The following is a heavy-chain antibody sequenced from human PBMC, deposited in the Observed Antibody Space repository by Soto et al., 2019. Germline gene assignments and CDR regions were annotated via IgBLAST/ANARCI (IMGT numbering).Heavy chain of an antibody. Sequence: PLEGSLRLSCAASGFTFTGSWMNWVRQAPGKGLEWVANIKQDGSEKYYVDSVKGRFTISRDNAKNSLYLQMNSLRAEDTAIYYCTRISRSEVGDFWGQGTLVTVSS. CDR1: GFTFTGSW. D-gene: IGHD2-2*01. CDR3: TRISRSEVGDF. J-gene: IGHJ4*02. CDR2: IKQDGSEK. V-gene: IGHV3-7*01.